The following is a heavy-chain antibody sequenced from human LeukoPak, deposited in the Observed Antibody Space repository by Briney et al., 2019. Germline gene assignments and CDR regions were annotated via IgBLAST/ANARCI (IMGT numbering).Heavy chain of an antibody. CDR2: IYTSGST. D-gene: IGHD5-24*01. V-gene: IGHV4-61*02. J-gene: IGHJ4*02. Sequence: PSETLSLTCTVSGGSISSGSYYWSWIRQPAGKGLEWIGRIYTSGSTNYNPSLKSRVTISVDTSKNQFSLKLSSVTAADTAVYYCARDFKDGYGLDYWGQGTLVTVSS. CDR1: GGSISSGSYY. CDR3: ARDFKDGYGLDY.